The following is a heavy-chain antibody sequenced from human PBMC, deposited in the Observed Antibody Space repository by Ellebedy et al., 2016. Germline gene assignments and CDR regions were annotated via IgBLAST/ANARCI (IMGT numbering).Heavy chain of an antibody. CDR2: INHSGST. CDR1: GGSFSGYY. V-gene: IGHV4-34*01. D-gene: IGHD2-2*01. J-gene: IGHJ6*03. CDR3: ARVRRSGYCSSTSCKYYYYYMDV. Sequence: SETLSLTXAVYGGSFSGYYWSWIRQPPGKGLEWIGEINHSGSTNYNPSLKSRVTISVDTSKNQFSLKLSSVTAADTAVYYCARVRRSGYCSSTSCKYYYYYMDVWGKGTTVTVSS.